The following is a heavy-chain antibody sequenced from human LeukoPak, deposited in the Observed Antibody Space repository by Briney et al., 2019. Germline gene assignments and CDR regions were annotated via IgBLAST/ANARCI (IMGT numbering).Heavy chain of an antibody. Sequence: GRSLRLSCAASGFTFSSYGMHWVRQAPGKGLEWVAVIWYDGSNEYYADSVKGRFTISRDNSKNTLYLQMNSLRAEDTAVYYCARVVGTPLEYYYYGMDVWGQGTTVTVSS. CDR3: ARVVGTPLEYYYYGMDV. V-gene: IGHV3-33*01. CDR1: GFTFSSYG. CDR2: IWYDGSNE. D-gene: IGHD5-12*01. J-gene: IGHJ6*02.